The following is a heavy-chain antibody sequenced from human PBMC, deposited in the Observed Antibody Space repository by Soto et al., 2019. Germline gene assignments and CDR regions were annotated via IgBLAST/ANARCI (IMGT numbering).Heavy chain of an antibody. J-gene: IGHJ4*02. D-gene: IGHD4-4*01. Sequence: QVQMVQSANEVKRPGASVKVSCKASGYTFTTYGISWMRQAPGQGLEWMGWISAYYGDTKYAPKVQGRVTLTRDTSANTAYMELRSLRSDDTAMYFCVRQSGPMTTIITLAYWGQGTLVTVSS. V-gene: IGHV1-18*01. CDR2: ISAYYGDT. CDR3: VRQSGPMTTIITLAY. CDR1: GYTFTTYG.